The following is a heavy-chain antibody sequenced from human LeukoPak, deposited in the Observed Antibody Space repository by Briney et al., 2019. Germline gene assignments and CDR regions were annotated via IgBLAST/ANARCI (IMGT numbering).Heavy chain of an antibody. CDR3: AVSIAVAGPLDY. CDR2: ISAYNDNT. Sequence: ASVKVSCKAFSYTFTNYGISWVRQAPGQGLEWMGWISAYNDNTHYAQKFQGRVTMTTDTSTSTAYLELRSLRSDDTAVYYCAVSIAVAGPLDYWGQGTLVTVSS. D-gene: IGHD6-19*01. CDR1: SYTFTNYG. V-gene: IGHV1-18*01. J-gene: IGHJ4*02.